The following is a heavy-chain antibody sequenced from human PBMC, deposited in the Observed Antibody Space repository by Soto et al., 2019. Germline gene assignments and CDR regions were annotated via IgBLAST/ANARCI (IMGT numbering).Heavy chain of an antibody. CDR2: INHSGST. CDR3: ARVGAHIVVVPAIEEGAFDI. Sequence: QVQLQQWGAGLLKPSETLSLTCAVYGGSFSGYYWSWIRQPAGKGLEWIGEINHSGSTNYNPSLKSRVTISVDTSKNQFSLKLSSVTAADTAVYYCARVGAHIVVVPAIEEGAFDIWGQGTMVTVSS. D-gene: IGHD2-2*01. V-gene: IGHV4-34*01. J-gene: IGHJ3*02. CDR1: GGSFSGYY.